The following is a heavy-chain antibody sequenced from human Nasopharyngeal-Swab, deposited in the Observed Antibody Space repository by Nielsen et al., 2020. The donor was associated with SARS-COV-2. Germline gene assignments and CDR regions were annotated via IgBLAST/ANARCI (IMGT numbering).Heavy chain of an antibody. J-gene: IGHJ4*02. CDR1: EGTFSSYA. CDR3: ARASQEMATTHYFDY. CDR2: IIPLFGTA. Sequence: SVKVSCKASEGTFSSYAISWVRQAPGQGLEWMGGIIPLFGTANYAQKFQGRVTITADKSTSTAYMELSSLRSEDTAVYYCARASQEMATTHYFDYWGQGTLVTVSS. V-gene: IGHV1-69*06. D-gene: IGHD5-24*01.